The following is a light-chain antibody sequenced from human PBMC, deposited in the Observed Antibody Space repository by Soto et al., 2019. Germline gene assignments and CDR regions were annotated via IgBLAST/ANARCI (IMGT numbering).Light chain of an antibody. CDR2: DAS. J-gene: IGKJ2*01. CDR3: QHYNFWHHT. Sequence: EIVLTQSPATLSLSPGERATLSCRASQSVSSYLAWYQQKPGQAPRLLIYDASNRATGIPARFSGSGSGTDFTLTISSLEPEDIAVYYCQHYNFWHHTFGHVTKVDIK. CDR1: QSVSSY. V-gene: IGKV3-11*01.